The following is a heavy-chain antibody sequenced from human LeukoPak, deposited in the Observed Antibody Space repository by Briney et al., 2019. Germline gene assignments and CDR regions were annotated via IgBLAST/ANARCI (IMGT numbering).Heavy chain of an antibody. Sequence: PGGSLRLSCAASGFTFSSYGMHWVRQAPGKGLEWVAFIRYDGSNKYYADSLKGRFTISRDNSKNTLYLQMNSLRAEDTAVYYCARVKRVYAFYFDYWGQGTLVTVSS. CDR3: ARVKRVYAFYFDY. J-gene: IGHJ4*02. CDR1: GFTFSSYG. D-gene: IGHD2-8*01. CDR2: IRYDGSNK. V-gene: IGHV3-30*02.